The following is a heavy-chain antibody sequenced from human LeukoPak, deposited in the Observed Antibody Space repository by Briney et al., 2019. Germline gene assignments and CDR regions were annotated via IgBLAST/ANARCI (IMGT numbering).Heavy chain of an antibody. D-gene: IGHD5-18*01. Sequence: AAVKVSCKSSGYTFTGCYMHWGRHGPGQGLELKGIINPSGGSTSYAQKFEGRVTMTSDTYTNTVYMELSSLRSEDTAVYYCARGEHTPIVYFDYWGQGTMVTVSS. CDR1: GYTFTGCY. V-gene: IGHV1-46*01. CDR3: ARGEHTPIVYFDY. CDR2: INPSGGST. J-gene: IGHJ4*02.